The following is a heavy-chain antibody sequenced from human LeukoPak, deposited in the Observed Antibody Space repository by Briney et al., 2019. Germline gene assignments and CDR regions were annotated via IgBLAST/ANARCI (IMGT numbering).Heavy chain of an antibody. CDR1: GDSISGSDYY. CDR2: FYYSGST. V-gene: IGHV4-39*07. CDR3: ARRVDYFDY. J-gene: IGHJ4*02. Sequence: PSETLSLTCIVSGDSISGSDYYWGWIRQPPGKGLEWIGSFYYSGSTYYNPSLKSRVTISVDKSKNQFSLRLSSVTAADTALYYCARRVDYFDYWGQGSLVTVSS. D-gene: IGHD2-15*01.